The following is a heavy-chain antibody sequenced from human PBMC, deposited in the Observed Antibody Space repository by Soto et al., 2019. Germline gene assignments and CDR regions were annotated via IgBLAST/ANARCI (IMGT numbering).Heavy chain of an antibody. CDR3: AKDRIVMIRGVMNYYGMDV. D-gene: IGHD3-10*01. Sequence: QVQLVESGGGVVQPGRSLRLSCAASGFTFSNYCMHWVRQAPGKGLEWVAFILYDGSDKYFADSVKGRFTISRDNSKNTLDLQMNSLRAEDTAVYYCAKDRIVMIRGVMNYYGMDVWGQGTTVTVSS. V-gene: IGHV3-30*18. CDR1: GFTFSNYC. J-gene: IGHJ6*02. CDR2: ILYDGSDK.